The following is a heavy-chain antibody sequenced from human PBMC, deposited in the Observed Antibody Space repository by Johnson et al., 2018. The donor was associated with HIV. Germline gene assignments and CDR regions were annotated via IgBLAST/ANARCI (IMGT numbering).Heavy chain of an antibody. CDR3: TTAIVIDAFDI. CDR1: EFTFSSYA. CDR2: VSYDGSNK. Sequence: QVQPVESGGGVAQPGRSLRLPCAASEFTFSSYAMHWARQAPGKGLESVAVVSYDGSNKYYADPVKGRFTISRDNSKNTLFLQMSSLKTDDTAVYYCTTAIVIDAFDIWGQGTMVTVSS. V-gene: IGHV3-30-3*01. J-gene: IGHJ3*02. D-gene: IGHD3-16*02.